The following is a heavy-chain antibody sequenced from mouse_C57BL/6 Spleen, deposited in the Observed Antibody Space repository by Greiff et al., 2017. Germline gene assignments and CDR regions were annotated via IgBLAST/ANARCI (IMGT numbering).Heavy chain of an antibody. V-gene: IGHV2-6*01. CDR3: AGRRFAY. CDR1: GFSLTSYC. Sequence: VQLQQSGPGLVAPSQSLSITCTVSGFSLTSYCVDWVRQSPGKGLEWLDVIWGVGSTNYNSSLKSRLGISKDNSKSQVFLKMNSLQTDDTAMYYCAGRRFAYWGQGTLGTVSA. CDR2: IWGVGST. D-gene: IGHD2-12*01. J-gene: IGHJ3*01.